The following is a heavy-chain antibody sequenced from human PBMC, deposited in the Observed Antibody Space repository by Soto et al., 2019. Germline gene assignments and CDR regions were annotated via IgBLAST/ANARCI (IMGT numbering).Heavy chain of an antibody. Sequence: PSETLSLTCTVSGGSISSGGYYWSWIRQHPGKGLEWIGYIYYSGSTYYNPSLKSRVTISVDTSKNQFSLKLSSVTAADTAVYYCAREPQLRSSSWSQGYYYYYGMDVWGQGTTVTVSS. V-gene: IGHV4-31*03. CDR2: IYYSGST. D-gene: IGHD6-13*01. J-gene: IGHJ6*02. CDR1: GGSISSGGYY. CDR3: AREPQLRSSSWSQGYYYYYGMDV.